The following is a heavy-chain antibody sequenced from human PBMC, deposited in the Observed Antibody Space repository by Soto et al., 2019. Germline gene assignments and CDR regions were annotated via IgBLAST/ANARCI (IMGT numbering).Heavy chain of an antibody. CDR1: GYTFTSYA. CDR2: INAGNGNT. CDR3: ARDRNHYDSSGYYGIDY. D-gene: IGHD3-22*01. Sequence: ASVKVSCKASGYTFTSYAMHWVRQAPGQRLEWMGWINAGNGNTKYSQKFQGRVTITRDTSASTAYMELSSLRSEDTAVYYCARDRNHYDSSGYYGIDYWGQGTLVTVSS. J-gene: IGHJ4*02. V-gene: IGHV1-3*01.